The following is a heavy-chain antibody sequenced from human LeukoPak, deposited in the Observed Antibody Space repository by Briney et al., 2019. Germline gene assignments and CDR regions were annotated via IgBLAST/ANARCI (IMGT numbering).Heavy chain of an antibody. J-gene: IGHJ5*02. D-gene: IGHD3-10*01. Sequence: GGSLRLSCVASEFTFSENNMSCIRQAPGKGLEWISDIISSGSTIYYAHSVKGPFTDYRDNAKNSPYLQMNSLRAEDPAVYYCAREGSGSRPWFDPWGQGTLVTVSS. CDR2: IISSGSTI. CDR1: EFTFSENN. V-gene: IGHV3-11*01. CDR3: AREGSGSRPWFDP.